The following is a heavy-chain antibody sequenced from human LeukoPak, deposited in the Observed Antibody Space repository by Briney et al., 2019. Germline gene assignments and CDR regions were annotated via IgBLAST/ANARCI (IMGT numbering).Heavy chain of an antibody. CDR1: GGSISSSSYY. CDR3: ARLDKFGEYFDY. D-gene: IGHD3-10*01. V-gene: IGHV4-39*01. CDR2: IDYSGNT. J-gene: IGHJ4*02. Sequence: PSETLSLTCTVSGGSISSSSYYWGWIRQPPGKGLEWIGSIDYSGNTYYNPSLKSRVTISGDTSKNQFSLKLSSVTAADTAVYFCARLDKFGEYFDYWGQGTLVTVSS.